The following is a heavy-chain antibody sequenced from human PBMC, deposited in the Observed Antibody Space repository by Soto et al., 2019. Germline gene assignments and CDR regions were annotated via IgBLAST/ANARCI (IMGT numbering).Heavy chain of an antibody. Sequence: LGLACAASQFSFSSYWMHWVRQVRGKGPAWVSRINHDGSKTEYADSVKGRFTISRDNTNNTLYLQMNSLRVEDTAMYYCVREPWGFSGTWYDYWGQGXLVTVYS. V-gene: IGHV3-74*01. CDR3: VREPWGFSGTWYDY. J-gene: IGHJ4*02. CDR2: INHDGSKT. CDR1: QFSFSSYW. D-gene: IGHD6-13*01.